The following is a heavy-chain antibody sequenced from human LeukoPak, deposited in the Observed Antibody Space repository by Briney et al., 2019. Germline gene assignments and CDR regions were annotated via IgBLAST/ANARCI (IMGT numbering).Heavy chain of an antibody. CDR1: GFSFGNFN. Sequence: GSLRLSCAASGFSFGNFNINWGRQAPGKGLGGVAYINVITGYIYYADSLKGRFTISRDNAKKSLFLEMNSLRVEDTAVYYCARDRSGSSSVDDAFDIWGQGIMVTVSS. CDR3: ARDRSGSSSVDDAFDI. CDR2: INVITGYI. D-gene: IGHD1-26*01. V-gene: IGHV3-21*01. J-gene: IGHJ3*02.